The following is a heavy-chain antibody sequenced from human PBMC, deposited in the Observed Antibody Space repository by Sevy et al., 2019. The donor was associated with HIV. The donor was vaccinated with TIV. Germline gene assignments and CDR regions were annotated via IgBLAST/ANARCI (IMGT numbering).Heavy chain of an antibody. V-gene: IGHV4-31*03. CDR1: GGSISSGGYY. CDR3: ARVMVRGVMWFDP. J-gene: IGHJ5*02. CDR2: IYYSGST. D-gene: IGHD3-10*01. Sequence: SETLSLTCTVSGGSISSGGYYWSWIRQHPGKGLEWIGYIYYSGSTYYNPSLKSRVTISVDTSKNQFSLKLSSVTAAETAVYYCARVMVRGVMWFDPWGQGTLVTVSS.